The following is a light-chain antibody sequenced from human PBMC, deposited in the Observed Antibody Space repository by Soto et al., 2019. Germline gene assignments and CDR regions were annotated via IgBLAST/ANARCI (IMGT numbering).Light chain of an antibody. V-gene: IGKV3-20*01. J-gene: IGKJ1*01. Sequence: EIVLTQSPGTLSLSPGERTTLSCRARQSISSSYITWYQQKPGQAPSLFIFGSSSRATGIPDRFSCSWSGSVFTLTISSLEPEDCAVYYWHQYGTFGQGT. CDR2: GSS. CDR3: HQYGT. CDR1: QSISSSY.